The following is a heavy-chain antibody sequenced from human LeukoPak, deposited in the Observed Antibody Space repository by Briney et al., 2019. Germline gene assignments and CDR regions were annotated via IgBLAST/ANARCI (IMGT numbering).Heavy chain of an antibody. J-gene: IGHJ4*02. D-gene: IGHD5-24*01. V-gene: IGHV1-24*01. CDR1: GYTLTELS. CDR2: FDPEDGET. CDR3: ATGLAWVVRDGYNYDY. Sequence: ASVKVSCKVSGYTLTELSMHWVRQAPGKGLEWMGGFDPEDGETTYAQKFQGRVTMTEDTSTDTAYMELSSLRSEDTAVYYCATGLAWVVRDGYNYDYWGQGTLVTVSS.